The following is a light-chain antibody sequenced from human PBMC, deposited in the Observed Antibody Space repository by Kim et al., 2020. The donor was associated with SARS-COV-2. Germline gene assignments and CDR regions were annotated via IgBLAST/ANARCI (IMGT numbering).Light chain of an antibody. CDR1: RSVSSY. CDR2: DAS. CDR3: QQRQNWPPLT. V-gene: IGKV3-11*01. J-gene: IGKJ4*01. Sequence: APGDRATLSCRASRSVSSYLAWYQQKPGQAPRLLIYDASNRATGIPARFSGSGSGTDFTLTISSLEPEDFAVYYCQQRQNWPPLTFGGGTKVDIK.